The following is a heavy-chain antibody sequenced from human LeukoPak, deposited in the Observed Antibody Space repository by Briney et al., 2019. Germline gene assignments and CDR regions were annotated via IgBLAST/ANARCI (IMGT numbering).Heavy chain of an antibody. CDR2: INPNSGGT. J-gene: IGHJ5*02. Sequence: ASVKVSCRASGYTFTGYYMHWVRQAPGQGLEWTGWINPNSGGTNYAQKFQGRVTMTRDTSISTAYMELSRLRSDDTAVYYCARGELIQGMKWFGELWYWFDPWGQGTLVTVSS. CDR1: GYTFTGYY. CDR3: ARGELIQGMKWFGELWYWFDP. D-gene: IGHD3-10*01. V-gene: IGHV1-2*02.